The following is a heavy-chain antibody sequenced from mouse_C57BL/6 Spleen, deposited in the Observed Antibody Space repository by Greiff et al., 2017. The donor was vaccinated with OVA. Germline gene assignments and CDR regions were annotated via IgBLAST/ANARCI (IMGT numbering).Heavy chain of an antibody. V-gene: IGHV5-4*01. CDR3: ASLDGYYAPVDAY. CDR2: ISDSGSYT. J-gene: IGHJ3*01. D-gene: IGHD2-3*01. Sequence: DVHLVESGGGLVKPGGSLKLSCAASGFTFSSYAMSWVRQTPEKRLEWVATISDSGSYTSYPDNVKGRFTISRDNAKNNLYLQMSHLKSEDTAMYYCASLDGYYAPVDAYWGQGTLVTVSA. CDR1: GFTFSSYA.